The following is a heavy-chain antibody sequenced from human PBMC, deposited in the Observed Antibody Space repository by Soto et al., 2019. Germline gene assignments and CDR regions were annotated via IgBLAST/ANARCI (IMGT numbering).Heavy chain of an antibody. CDR3: AKAGGPDY. V-gene: IGHV3-30*18. J-gene: IGHJ4*02. CDR1: GFTFSSYG. Sequence: QVQLVESGGGVVQPGRSLRLSCAASGFTFSSYGMHWVRQAPGKGLEWVAAISYDGSNKYYADSVKGRFTISRDNSKNTLYLQMNSLRAEDTAVYYCAKAGGPDYWGQGTLVTVSS. CDR2: ISYDGSNK.